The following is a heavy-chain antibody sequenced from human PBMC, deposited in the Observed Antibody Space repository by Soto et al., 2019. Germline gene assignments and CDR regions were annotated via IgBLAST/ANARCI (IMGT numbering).Heavy chain of an antibody. CDR1: GFSFSDYY. Sequence: SLRLSCAASGFSFSDYYMTWIRQAPGKGLEWVSYISSTGTYTNYADSVKGRFTISRDNAKNSLYLQMNSLRAEDTAVYYCARDRNGWAQVVDYCGQGTLVTVS. CDR3: ARDRNGWAQVVDY. D-gene: IGHD6-19*01. CDR2: ISSTGTYT. J-gene: IGHJ4*02. V-gene: IGHV3-11*05.